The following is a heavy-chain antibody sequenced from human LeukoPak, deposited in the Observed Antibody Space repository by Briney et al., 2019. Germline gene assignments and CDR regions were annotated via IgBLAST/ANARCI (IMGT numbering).Heavy chain of an antibody. CDR2: ISYSGST. D-gene: IGHD5-24*01. CDR3: ASQTKGGWLQPFDY. Sequence: SETLTLTCTVSGDSISSYYWSWIRQPPGKGLEWVAYISYSGSTNYNPSLKSRVTISVDMSKKQFSLKLNSVTAADTAVYYCASQTKGGWLQPFDYWGQGTLVTVSS. J-gene: IGHJ4*02. CDR1: GDSISSYY. V-gene: IGHV4-59*08.